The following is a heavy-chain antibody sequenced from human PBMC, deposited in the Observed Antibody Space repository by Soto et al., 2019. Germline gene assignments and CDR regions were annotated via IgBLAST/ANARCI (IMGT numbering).Heavy chain of an antibody. CDR2: IWYDGSNK. Sequence: PGGSLRLSCAASGFTFSSYGMHWVRQAPGKGLEWVAVIWYDGSNKYYADSVKGRFTISRDNSKNTLYLQMNSLRAEDTAVYYCARDFDMVRGVIYWGQGTLVTVSS. CDR3: ARDFDMVRGVIY. D-gene: IGHD3-10*01. J-gene: IGHJ4*02. CDR1: GFTFSSYG. V-gene: IGHV3-33*01.